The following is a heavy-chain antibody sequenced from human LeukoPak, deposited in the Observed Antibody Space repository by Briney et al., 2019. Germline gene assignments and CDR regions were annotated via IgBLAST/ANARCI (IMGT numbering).Heavy chain of an antibody. CDR2: IRSKANSYAT. Sequence: GSLRLSCAASGFTFSGSAMHWVRQASGKGLEWVGRIRSKANSYATAYAASVKGRFTISRDDSKSTAYLQMNSLKTEDTAVYYCTRQYDILTGYPGWYFDYWGQGTLVTVSS. J-gene: IGHJ4*02. CDR1: GFTFSGSA. CDR3: TRQYDILTGYPGWYFDY. V-gene: IGHV3-73*01. D-gene: IGHD3-9*01.